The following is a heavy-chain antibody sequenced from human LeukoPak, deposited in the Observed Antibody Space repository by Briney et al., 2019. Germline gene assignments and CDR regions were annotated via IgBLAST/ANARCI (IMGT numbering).Heavy chain of an antibody. V-gene: IGHV4-34*01. CDR1: GGSFSGFY. D-gene: IGHD1-26*01. Sequence: SDTLSLTCAVYGGSFSGFYWSWIRHVPGKGLEWIGEINYTGSTSYNPSLKSRVTISVDTSKNQFSLKLSSVTAADTAVYYCARDLRGGSYLYYFDYWGQGTLVTVSS. CDR3: ARDLRGGSYLYYFDY. J-gene: IGHJ4*02. CDR2: INYTGST.